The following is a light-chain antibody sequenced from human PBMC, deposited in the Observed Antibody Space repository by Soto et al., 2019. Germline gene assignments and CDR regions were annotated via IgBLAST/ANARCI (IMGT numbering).Light chain of an antibody. J-gene: IGKJ4*01. CDR1: QDISNY. V-gene: IGKV1-39*01. CDR2: TAS. Sequence: DIQMTQSPSSLSASVGDRVTITCQASQDISNYLNWFQQKPGKAPKLLIYTASSLQSGVPSRFSGSGSGTDFTLTISSLQPEDFATYYCQQSSSNLLTFGGGTKVDIK. CDR3: QQSSSNLLT.